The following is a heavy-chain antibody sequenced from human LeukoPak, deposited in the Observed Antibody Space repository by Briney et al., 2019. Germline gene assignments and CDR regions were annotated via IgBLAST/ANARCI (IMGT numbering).Heavy chain of an antibody. CDR1: GGSMSDYY. Sequence: PSETLSLTCTVSGGSMSDYYWSWMRQAPGTGLEWIGNIFYRGSTNYNASLQSRVSISVDTSKNQFSLSLSSVTAADTAVYYCARLLAGEYDPFDIWGQGTMVTVS. CDR2: IFYRGST. J-gene: IGHJ3*02. D-gene: IGHD3-10*01. V-gene: IGHV4-59*08. CDR3: ARLLAGEYDPFDI.